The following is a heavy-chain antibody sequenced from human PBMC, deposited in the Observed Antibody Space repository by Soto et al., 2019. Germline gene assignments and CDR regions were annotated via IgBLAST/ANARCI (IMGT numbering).Heavy chain of an antibody. CDR3: AHGEGIVRSIVYFDS. Sequence: ASVKVSCKVSGYFLTALSIHWVRQAPGKGLEWMGGFDREDGETIYAQKFQGRVTMTEDTSTDSAYMELSSLTSEDTAIYYCAHGEGIVRSIVYFDSWGQGTLVTVSS. J-gene: IGHJ4*02. V-gene: IGHV1-24*01. CDR2: FDREDGET. D-gene: IGHD1-26*01. CDR1: GYFLTALS.